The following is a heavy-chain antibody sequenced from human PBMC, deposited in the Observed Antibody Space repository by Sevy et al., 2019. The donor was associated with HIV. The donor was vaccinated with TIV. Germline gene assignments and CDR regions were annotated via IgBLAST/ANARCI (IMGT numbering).Heavy chain of an antibody. J-gene: IGHJ6*02. V-gene: IGHV3-30*18. CDR3: AKDGDTVVTPGAGLSYYYYGMDV. CDR2: ISYDGSNK. Sequence: GGSLRLSCAASGFTFSSYGMHWVRQAPGKGLEWVAVISYDGSNKYYADSVKGRFTISRDNSKNTLYLQMNSLRAEDTAVYYCAKDGDTVVTPGAGLSYYYYGMDVWGQGTTVTVSS. CDR1: GFTFSSYG. D-gene: IGHD2-21*02.